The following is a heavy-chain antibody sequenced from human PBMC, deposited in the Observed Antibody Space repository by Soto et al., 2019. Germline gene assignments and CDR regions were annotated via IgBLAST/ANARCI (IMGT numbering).Heavy chain of an antibody. CDR1: GFTFSSYG. CDR2: ISYDGSNK. Sequence: PGGSLRLSCAASGFTFSSYGMHWVRQAPGKGLEWVAVISYDGSNKYYADSVKGRFTISRDNSKNTLYLQMNSLRAEDTAVYYYAKDSEIDYSNPYYYYYGMDVWGQGTTVTVSS. J-gene: IGHJ6*02. V-gene: IGHV3-30*18. CDR3: AKDSEIDYSNPYYYYYGMDV. D-gene: IGHD4-4*01.